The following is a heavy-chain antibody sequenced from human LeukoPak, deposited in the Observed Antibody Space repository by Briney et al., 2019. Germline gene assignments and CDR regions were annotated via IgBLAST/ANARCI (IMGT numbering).Heavy chain of an antibody. D-gene: IGHD6-6*01. CDR1: GGSISSGSYY. CDR2: IYTSGST. CDR3: ARGPHSSSLRNWFDP. J-gene: IGHJ5*02. Sequence: SQTLSLTCTVSGGSISSGSYYWSWIRQPAGKGLEWIGRIYTSGSTNYNPSLKSRVTISVDTSKNQFSLKLSSVTAADTAVYYCARGPHSSSLRNWFDPWGQGTLVTVSS. V-gene: IGHV4-61*02.